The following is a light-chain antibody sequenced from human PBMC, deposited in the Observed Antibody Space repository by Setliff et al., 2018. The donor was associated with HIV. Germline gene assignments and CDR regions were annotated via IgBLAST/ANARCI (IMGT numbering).Light chain of an antibody. J-gene: IGLJ1*01. V-gene: IGLV2-11*01. CDR1: SSDVGGYNY. CDR3: CSYADNFNYV. CDR2: DVS. Sequence: QSVLTQPRSVSGSPGQSVTISCTGSSSDVGGYNYVSWHQQHPGKAPKVMIYDVSKRPSGVPDRFSGSKSDNTASLTISGLQAEDEADYYCCSYADNFNYVFGGGTKVTVL.